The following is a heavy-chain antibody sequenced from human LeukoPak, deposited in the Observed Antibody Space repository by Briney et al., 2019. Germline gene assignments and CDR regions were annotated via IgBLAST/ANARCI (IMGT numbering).Heavy chain of an antibody. V-gene: IGHV1-18*01. D-gene: IGHD2-8*01. Sequence: ASVKVSCKASGYTFTSYGISWVRQAPGQGLEWMGWISAYNGNTNYAQKLQGRVTMTTDTSTSTAYMELRSLRSDDTAVYYCARTYSLYCTDGVCLETRHYYMDVWGKGTTVTVSS. CDR3: ARTYSLYCTDGVCLETRHYYMDV. CDR1: GYTFTSYG. J-gene: IGHJ6*03. CDR2: ISAYNGNT.